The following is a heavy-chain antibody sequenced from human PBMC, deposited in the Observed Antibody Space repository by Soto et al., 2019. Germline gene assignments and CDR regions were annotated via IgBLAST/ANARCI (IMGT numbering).Heavy chain of an antibody. V-gene: IGHV3-21*01. D-gene: IGHD3-16*01. J-gene: IGHJ3*01. Sequence: EVQLVESGGGLVKPGGSLRLSCTASGFTFSSSSMHWVRQAPGKGLEWVSSISATSSSTDFADSVTGRFTISRDNVNDSVFPQMGSLRAEDTGIYYCARYDAFKGFDLWGRGTKVIVSS. CDR2: ISATSSST. CDR3: ARYDAFKGFDL. CDR1: GFTFSSSS.